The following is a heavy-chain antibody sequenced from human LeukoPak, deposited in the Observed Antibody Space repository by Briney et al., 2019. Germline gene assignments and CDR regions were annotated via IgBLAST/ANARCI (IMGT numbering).Heavy chain of an antibody. CDR3: TRPGYYYDSSAYYFDY. CDR2: IRSKANSYAT. V-gene: IGHV3-73*01. J-gene: IGHJ4*02. CDR1: GFTFSGSA. Sequence: GGSLRLSCAASGFTFSGSAMHWVRQASGKGLEWVGRIRSKANSYATAYAASVKGRFTISRDDSKNTAYLQMNSLKTEDTAVYYCTRPGYYYDSSAYYFDYWGQGTLVAVSS. D-gene: IGHD3-22*01.